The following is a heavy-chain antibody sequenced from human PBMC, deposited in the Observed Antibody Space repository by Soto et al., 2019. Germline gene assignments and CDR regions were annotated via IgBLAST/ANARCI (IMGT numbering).Heavy chain of an antibody. CDR1: GYSFTSYW. CDR3: ARHSLHGGYCSGGSCYNYYYYGMDV. CDR2: IYPGDSDT. Sequence: GESLKISCKGSGYSFTSYWIGWVRQMPGKGLEWMGIIYPGDSDTRYSPSFQGQVTISADKSISTAYLQWSSLKASDTAMYYCARHSLHGGYCSGGSCYNYYYYGMDVWGQGTTVTVSS. V-gene: IGHV5-51*01. D-gene: IGHD2-15*01. J-gene: IGHJ6*02.